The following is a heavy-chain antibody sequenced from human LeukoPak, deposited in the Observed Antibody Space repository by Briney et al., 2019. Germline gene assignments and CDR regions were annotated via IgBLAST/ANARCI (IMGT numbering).Heavy chain of an antibody. Sequence: GGSLRLSCGASGFTFSNYAMSWVRQAPGKGLEWVSAISGSGGRTYYADSVKGRFTISRDNSKNTLYLQMNSLRAEDTAVYYCAKVRSPYYYGSGSYAFDIWGQGTMVTVSS. CDR3: AKVRSPYYYGSGSYAFDI. CDR2: ISGSGGRT. D-gene: IGHD3-10*01. V-gene: IGHV3-23*01. CDR1: GFTFSNYA. J-gene: IGHJ3*02.